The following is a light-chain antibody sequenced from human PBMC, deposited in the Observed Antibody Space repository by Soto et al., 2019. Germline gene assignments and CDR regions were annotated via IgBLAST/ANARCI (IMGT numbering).Light chain of an antibody. Sequence: IVMTQSPATLSVSPGERATLSCRASQNIYSNVAWYQQRPGQAPRLLIYRASTRAPGIPARFSGSGSGTDFTLTISGLEPEDFAIYYCQQRSSWPPITFGQGTRLEIK. V-gene: IGKV3-15*01. CDR3: QQRSSWPPIT. CDR2: RAS. CDR1: QNIYSN. J-gene: IGKJ5*01.